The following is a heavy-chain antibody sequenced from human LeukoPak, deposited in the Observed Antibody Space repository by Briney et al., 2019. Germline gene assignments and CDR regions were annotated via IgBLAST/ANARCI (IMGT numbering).Heavy chain of an antibody. CDR1: GFTFTTYA. V-gene: IGHV3-23*01. J-gene: IGHJ3*01. CDR2: ITGSGGST. CDR3: ARYFYGSGSYLNGAFDL. Sequence: GGSLRLSCGASGFTFTTYAMTWVRQAPGKGLEWVSSITGSGGSTYYGDSVKGRFAISRDNSKNTLYLQMNSLRAKDTAVYYCARYFYGSGSYLNGAFDLWGQGTMVTVSS. D-gene: IGHD3-10*01.